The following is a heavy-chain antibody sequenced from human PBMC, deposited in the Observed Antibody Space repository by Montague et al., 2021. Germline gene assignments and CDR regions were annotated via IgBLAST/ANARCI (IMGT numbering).Heavy chain of an antibody. CDR2: IYYDGGNK. J-gene: IGHJ6*03. D-gene: IGHD6-13*01. Sequence: SLRLSCAASGFTFSSYAMHWVRQAPGKGLEWVTVIYYDGGNKYYADSVKGRFTISRDNAKNSLYLQMNSLRPEDTAVYYCARAGQHLDYYCYYLDVWGKGTMVTVSS. CDR1: GFTFSSYA. V-gene: IGHV3-30*04. CDR3: ARAGQHLDYYCYYLDV.